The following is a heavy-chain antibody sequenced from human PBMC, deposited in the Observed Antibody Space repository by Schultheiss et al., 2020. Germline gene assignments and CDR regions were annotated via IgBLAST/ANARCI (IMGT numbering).Heavy chain of an antibody. Sequence: SVKVSGKASGGTFSSYAISWVRQAPGQGLEWMGGVIPIFGTANYAQKFQGRVTITADESTSTAYMELSSLRSEDTAVYYCARDRGYCSGGSCYLYWGQGTLVTVSS. CDR1: GGTFSSYA. D-gene: IGHD2-15*01. J-gene: IGHJ4*02. CDR2: VIPIFGTA. CDR3: ARDRGYCSGGSCYLY. V-gene: IGHV1-69*13.